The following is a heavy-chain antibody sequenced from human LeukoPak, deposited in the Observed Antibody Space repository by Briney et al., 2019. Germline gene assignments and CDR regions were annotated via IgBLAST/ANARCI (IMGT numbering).Heavy chain of an antibody. D-gene: IGHD2-2*01. CDR1: GYTFTSYA. J-gene: IGHJ4*02. Sequence: GASVKVSCKASGYTFTSYAMHWVRQAPGQRLEWMGWINAGNGNTKYSQKFQGRVTITRDTSASTAYMELSSLRSEDTAVYYCAADCGERSSTSCYDYWGQGTLVTVSS. CDR3: AADCGERSSTSCYDY. CDR2: INAGNGNT. V-gene: IGHV1-3*01.